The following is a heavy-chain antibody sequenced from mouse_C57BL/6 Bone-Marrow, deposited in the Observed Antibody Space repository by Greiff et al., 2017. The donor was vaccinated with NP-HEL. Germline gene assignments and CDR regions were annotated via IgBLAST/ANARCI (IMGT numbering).Heavy chain of an antibody. V-gene: IGHV5-2*01. CDR2: INSDGGST. CDR3: ARFLLRSYAMDY. Sequence: EVKLMESGGGLVQPGESLKLSCESNEYEFPSHDMSWVRKTPEKRLELVAAINSDGGSTYYPDTMERRFIISRDNTKKTLYLQMSSLRSEDTALYYCARFLLRSYAMDYWSQGTSVTVSS. D-gene: IGHD1-1*01. J-gene: IGHJ4*01. CDR1: EYEFPSHD.